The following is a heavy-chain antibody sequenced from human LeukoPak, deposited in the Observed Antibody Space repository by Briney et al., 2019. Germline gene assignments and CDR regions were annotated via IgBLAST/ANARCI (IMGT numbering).Heavy chain of an antibody. CDR1: GFTFDDYA. V-gene: IGHV3-9*03. CDR2: ISWNSGSM. J-gene: IGHJ6*03. CDR3: AKDGSSSLEYYYYMDV. D-gene: IGHD6-6*01. Sequence: PGGSLRLSCAASGFTFDDYAMHWVRQAPGKGLEWVSGISWNSGSMGYADSVKGRFTISRDNAKNSLYLQMNSLRAEDMALYYCAKDGSSSLEYYYYMDVWGKGTTVTVSS.